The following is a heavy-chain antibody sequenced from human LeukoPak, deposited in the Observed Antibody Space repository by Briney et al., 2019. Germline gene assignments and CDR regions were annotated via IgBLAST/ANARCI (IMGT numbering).Heavy chain of an antibody. CDR1: GFTSSSYW. D-gene: IGHD4-17*01. J-gene: IGHJ3*02. Sequence: GGFLRLSCAASGFTSSSYWMSWVRQAPGKGLEWVATIKQDGSQKEYVDSVKGRFTISRDNAKNSLYLQMNSLRAEDTAVYYCARDPTVTNFHDAFDIWGQGTMVTVSS. V-gene: IGHV3-7*05. CDR3: ARDPTVTNFHDAFDI. CDR2: IKQDGSQK.